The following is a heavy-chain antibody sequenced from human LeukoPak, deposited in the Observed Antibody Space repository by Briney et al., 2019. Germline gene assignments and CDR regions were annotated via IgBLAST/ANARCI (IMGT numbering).Heavy chain of an antibody. Sequence: AETLSLTCAVYGGSFSGYYWSWIRQPPGKGLEWVGEIDHRGSTNYNPSLKSRVTISVDTSKNQFSLKLSSVTAADTAVYYCARGPTKCSGGSCYRSYFDYWGQGTLVTVSS. J-gene: IGHJ4*02. V-gene: IGHV4-34*01. D-gene: IGHD2-15*01. CDR1: GGSFSGYY. CDR3: ARGPTKCSGGSCYRSYFDY. CDR2: IDHRGST.